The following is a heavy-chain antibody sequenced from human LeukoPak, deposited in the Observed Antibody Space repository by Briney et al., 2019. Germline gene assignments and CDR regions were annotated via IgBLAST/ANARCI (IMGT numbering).Heavy chain of an antibody. J-gene: IGHJ5*02. V-gene: IGHV1-69*05. CDR1: GGTFSSYA. Sequence: SVKVSCKASGGTFSSYAISWVRQAPGQGLEWMGGIIPIFGTANYAQKFQGRVTITTDESTSTAYMELSSLRSEDTAVYYCARAEPAAISLGLNWFDPWGQGTLVTVSS. CDR2: IIPIFGTA. D-gene: IGHD2-2*01. CDR3: ARAEPAAISLGLNWFDP.